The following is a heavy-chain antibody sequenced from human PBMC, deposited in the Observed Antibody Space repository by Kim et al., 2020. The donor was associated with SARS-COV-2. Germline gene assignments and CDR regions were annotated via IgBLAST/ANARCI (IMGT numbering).Heavy chain of an antibody. V-gene: IGHV3-48*02. Sequence: GGSLRLSCAASGFTFSSYSMNWVRQAPGKGLEWVSYISSSSSTIYYADSVKGRFTISRDNAKNSLYLQMNSLRDEDTAVYYCARDRTYYYDSSGYRNDYWGQGTLVTVSS. CDR1: GFTFSSYS. CDR2: ISSSSSTI. CDR3: ARDRTYYYDSSGYRNDY. J-gene: IGHJ4*02. D-gene: IGHD3-22*01.